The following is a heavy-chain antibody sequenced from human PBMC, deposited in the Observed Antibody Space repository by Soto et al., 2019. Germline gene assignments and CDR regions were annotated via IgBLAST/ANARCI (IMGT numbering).Heavy chain of an antibody. D-gene: IGHD4-17*01. CDR2: ISGSGGST. Sequence: GGSLRLSCAASGFTFSSYAMSWVRQAPGKGLEWVSAISGSGGSTYYADSVKGRFTISRDNSKNTLYLKMNSLRAEDTAVYYCARDYGDEFYFDYWGQGTLVTVSS. V-gene: IGHV3-23*01. CDR3: ARDYGDEFYFDY. J-gene: IGHJ4*02. CDR1: GFTFSSYA.